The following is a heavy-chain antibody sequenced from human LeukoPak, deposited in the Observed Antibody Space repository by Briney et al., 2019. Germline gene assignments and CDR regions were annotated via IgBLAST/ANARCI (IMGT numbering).Heavy chain of an antibody. CDR1: GFTVSSNY. Sequence: GGSLRLSCAASGFTVSSNYMSWVRQAPGKGLEWVSVIYSDGRTFYADSVKGRFTISRDNSKNTLYLQMNSLGAEDTAVYYCARESNSGYYLSYWGQGTLVTVSS. D-gene: IGHD3-22*01. V-gene: IGHV3-66*01. J-gene: IGHJ4*02. CDR3: ARESNSGYYLSY. CDR2: IYSDGRT.